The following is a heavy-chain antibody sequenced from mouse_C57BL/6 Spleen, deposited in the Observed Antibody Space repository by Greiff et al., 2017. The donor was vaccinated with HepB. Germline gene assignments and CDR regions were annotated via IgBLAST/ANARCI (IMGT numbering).Heavy chain of an antibody. CDR3: ARIYDGYPYFDY. D-gene: IGHD2-3*01. V-gene: IGHV1-26*01. CDR1: GYTFTDYY. J-gene: IGHJ2*01. CDR2: INPNNGGT. Sequence: EVKLQQSGPELVKPGASVKISCKASGYTFTDYYMNWVKQSHGKSLEWIGDINPNNGGTSYNQKFKGKATLTVDKCSSTAYRELRSLTSEDSAVYYCARIYDGYPYFDYWGQGTTLTVSS.